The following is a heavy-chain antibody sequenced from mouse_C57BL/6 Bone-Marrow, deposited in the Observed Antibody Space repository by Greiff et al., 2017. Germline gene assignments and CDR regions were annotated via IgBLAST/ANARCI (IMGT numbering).Heavy chain of an antibody. CDR3: ARRDGSSSWYAMDY. D-gene: IGHD1-1*01. CDR2: ISNLAYSI. Sequence: EVKVVESGGGLVQPGGSLTLSCAASGFTFSDYGMAWVRQAPRKGPEWVAFISNLAYSIYYADTVTGRFTISRENAKNTLYLEMSSMRSEDTAMYYCARRDGSSSWYAMDYWGQGTSVTVSS. J-gene: IGHJ4*01. V-gene: IGHV5-15*01. CDR1: GFTFSDYG.